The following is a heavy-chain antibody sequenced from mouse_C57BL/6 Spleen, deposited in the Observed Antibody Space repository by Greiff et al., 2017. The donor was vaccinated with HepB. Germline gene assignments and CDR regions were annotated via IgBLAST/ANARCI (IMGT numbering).Heavy chain of an antibody. V-gene: IGHV1-81*01. D-gene: IGHD2-5*01. Sequence: QVQLQQSGAELARPGASVKLSCKASGYTFTSYGISWVKQRTGQGLEWIGEIYPRSGNTYYNEKFKGKATLTADKSSSTAYMGLRSLTSEDSAVYFCARSEGYSNYEDYYAMDYWGQGTSVTVSS. CDR2: IYPRSGNT. J-gene: IGHJ4*01. CDR1: GYTFTSYG. CDR3: ARSEGYSNYEDYYAMDY.